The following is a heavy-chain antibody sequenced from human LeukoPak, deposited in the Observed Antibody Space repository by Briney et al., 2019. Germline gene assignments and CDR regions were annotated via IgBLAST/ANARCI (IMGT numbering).Heavy chain of an antibody. CDR2: INWNGGST. J-gene: IGHJ4*02. V-gene: IGHV3-20*04. CDR3: AREGRPEKWELEYYFDY. D-gene: IGHD1-26*01. Sequence: GGSLRLSCAASGFTFDDYGMSWVRQAPGKGLEWVSGINWNGGSTGYAGSVKGRFTISRDNAKNSLYLQMNSLRAEDTALYYCAREGRPEKWELEYYFDYWGQGTLVTVSS. CDR1: GFTFDDYG.